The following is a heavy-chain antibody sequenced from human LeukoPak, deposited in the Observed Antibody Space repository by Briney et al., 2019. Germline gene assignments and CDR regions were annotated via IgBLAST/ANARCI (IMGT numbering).Heavy chain of an antibody. CDR3: ARGRYCSSTSCDPYYFDY. V-gene: IGHV4-34*01. J-gene: IGHJ4*02. Sequence: PSETLSLTCPVYGGSFSGYYWSWIRPPAGKGLEWIGEINNSGSTNYSPPLKSRVTISEGTSKNQFFLKLSPVAAADTAVYYCARGRYCSSTSCDPYYFDYWGQGTLVSVSS. CDR1: GGSFSGYY. CDR2: INNSGST. D-gene: IGHD2-2*01.